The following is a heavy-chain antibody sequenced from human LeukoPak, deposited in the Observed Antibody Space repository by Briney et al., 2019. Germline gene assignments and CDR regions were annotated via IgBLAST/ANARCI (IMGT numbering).Heavy chain of an antibody. Sequence: ASVKVSCKASGYTFTSYGISWVRQAPGQGLEWMGWISAYNGNTNYAQKLQGRVTMTTDTSTSTAYMELGSLRSDDTAVYYCARTPMTLYIAARPPFDYWGQGTLVTVSS. CDR2: ISAYNGNT. D-gene: IGHD6-6*01. J-gene: IGHJ4*02. V-gene: IGHV1-18*01. CDR1: GYTFTSYG. CDR3: ARTPMTLYIAARPPFDY.